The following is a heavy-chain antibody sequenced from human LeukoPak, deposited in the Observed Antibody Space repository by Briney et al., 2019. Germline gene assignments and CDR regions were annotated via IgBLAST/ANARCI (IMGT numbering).Heavy chain of an antibody. V-gene: IGHV1-2*06. CDR1: GYTFTGYY. J-gene: IGHJ4*02. D-gene: IGHD5-24*01. CDR3: ARVRPGVRDGYNNDY. Sequence: APVKVSCKASGYTFTGYYMHWVRQAPGQGLEWMGRINPNSGGTNYAQKFQGRVTMTRDTSISTAYMELSRLRSDDTAVYYCARVRPGVRDGYNNDYWGQGTLVTVSS. CDR2: INPNSGGT.